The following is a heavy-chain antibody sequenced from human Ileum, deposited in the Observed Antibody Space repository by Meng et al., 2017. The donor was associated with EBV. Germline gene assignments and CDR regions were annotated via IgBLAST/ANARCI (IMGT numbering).Heavy chain of an antibody. CDR2: IYHSGST. CDR1: GGSISSSNW. Sequence: VRVQESGPGLGEASGTLSLTCAVSGGSISSSNWWSWVRQPPGKGLEWIGEIYHSGSTNYNPSLKSRVTISVDKSKNQFSLNLSSVTAADTAVYYCARVGQWLPIDYWGQGTLVTVSS. CDR3: ARVGQWLPIDY. J-gene: IGHJ4*02. D-gene: IGHD6-19*01. V-gene: IGHV4-4*02.